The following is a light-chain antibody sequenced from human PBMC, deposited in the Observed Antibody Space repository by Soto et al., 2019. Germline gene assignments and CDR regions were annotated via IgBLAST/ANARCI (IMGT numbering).Light chain of an antibody. CDR2: EVS. CDR3: NSYASSSTPYV. CDR1: SSDVGDYNY. Sequence: QSVLTQPASVSGSPGQSITISCTGTSSDVGDYNYVSWYQQHPGKAPKLMIYEVSNRPSGVSNRFSGSKSGNTASLTISGLQAEDEADYYCNSYASSSTPYVFGTGTKLTVL. J-gene: IGLJ1*01. V-gene: IGLV2-14*01.